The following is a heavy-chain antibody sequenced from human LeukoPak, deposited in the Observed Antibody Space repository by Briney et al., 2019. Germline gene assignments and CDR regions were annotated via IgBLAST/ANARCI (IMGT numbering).Heavy chain of an antibody. D-gene: IGHD1-26*01. J-gene: IGHJ4*02. CDR3: ASMIVGATTDDFDY. CDR2: IYSGDSDT. Sequence: HGESLKISCKGSGYSFTSYWIGWVRRMPGKGLEWMGIIYSGDSDTRYSPSFQGQVTISADKSISTAYLQWSSLKASDTAMYYCASMIVGATTDDFDYWGQGTLVTVSS. CDR1: GYSFTSYW. V-gene: IGHV5-51*01.